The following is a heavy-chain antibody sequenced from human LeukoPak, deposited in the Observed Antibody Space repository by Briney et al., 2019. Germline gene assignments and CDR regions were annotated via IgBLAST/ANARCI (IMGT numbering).Heavy chain of an antibody. CDR2: IDWDDDK. D-gene: IGHD6-13*01. CDR1: GFSLSTRGMR. V-gene: IGHV2-70*04. Sequence: SGPALVKPTQTLTLTCTFSGFSLSTRGMRVSWIRQPPGKALEWLARIDWDDDKFYSTSLKTRLTISKGTSKNQVVLTMTNMDPVDTATYYCARTHLATADYFDYWGQGTLVTVSS. CDR3: ARTHLATADYFDY. J-gene: IGHJ4*02.